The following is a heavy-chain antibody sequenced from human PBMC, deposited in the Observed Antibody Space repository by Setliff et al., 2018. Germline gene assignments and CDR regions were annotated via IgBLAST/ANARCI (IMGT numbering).Heavy chain of an antibody. CDR3: AKSPHDFWSGRVFFDY. V-gene: IGHV3-23*01. CDR2: INVGGTNT. Sequence: PGGSLSLSCAASGFTFSSFAMSWVRQAPGKRLGWVSIINVGGTNTYYRDSVKGRFTIARDNHKNTLYLQMNSLRVEDTAIYYCAKSPHDFWSGRVFFDYWGQGILVTVSS. CDR1: GFTFSSFA. D-gene: IGHD3-3*01. J-gene: IGHJ4*01.